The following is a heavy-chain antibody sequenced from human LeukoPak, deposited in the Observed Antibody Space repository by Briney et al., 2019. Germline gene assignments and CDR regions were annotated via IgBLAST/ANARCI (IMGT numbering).Heavy chain of an antibody. CDR1: GFTFSSYW. J-gene: IGHJ4*02. D-gene: IGHD2-2*01. CDR3: ARERSGSSCQDC. V-gene: IGHV3-7*01. Sequence: PGGSLRLSCAASGFTFSSYWMSWVRQAPGKGLEWVANIKQDGSEKSYVDSVKGRFTISRDDAKNSLYLQMNSLRAEDTAVYYCARERSGSSCQDCWGQGTLVTVSS. CDR2: IKQDGSEK.